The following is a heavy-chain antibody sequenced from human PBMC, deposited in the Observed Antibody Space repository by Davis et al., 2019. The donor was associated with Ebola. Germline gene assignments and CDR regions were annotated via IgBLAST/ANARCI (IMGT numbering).Heavy chain of an antibody. CDR1: GGTFSSYA. CDR2: IYPGDSDT. V-gene: IGHV5-51*01. CDR3: ARPFDRVGP. D-gene: IGHD2/OR15-2a*01. Sequence: KVSCKASGGTFSSYAISWVRQMPGKGLEWMGIIYPGDSDTRYSPSFQGQVTISADKSISTAYLQWSSLKASDTAMYYCARPFDRVGPWGQGTLVTVSS. J-gene: IGHJ5*02.